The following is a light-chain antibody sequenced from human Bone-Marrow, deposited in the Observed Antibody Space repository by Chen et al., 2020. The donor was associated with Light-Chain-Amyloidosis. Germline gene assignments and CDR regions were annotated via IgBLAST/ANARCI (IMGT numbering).Light chain of an antibody. J-gene: IGLJ3*02. CDR1: NIGSTS. CDR3: QVWDRSRDRPV. CDR2: DDS. V-gene: IGLV3-21*02. Sequence: SYVLTQPSSVSVAPGQTATIACVGNNIGSTSVHWYQQTPGQAPLLVVYDDSDRPSGLPERVSGSTSVNTATLTISRVEAGDEADYYCQVWDRSRDRPVFGGGTKLTVL.